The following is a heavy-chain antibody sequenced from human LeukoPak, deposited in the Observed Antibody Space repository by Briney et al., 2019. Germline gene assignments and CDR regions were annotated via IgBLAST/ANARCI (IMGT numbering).Heavy chain of an antibody. D-gene: IGHD2-21*01. Sequence: GRSLRLSCAASGFTFSTYGMHWVRQAPGKGLEWVAVISYDGSNEYYADSVKGRFTISRDNSKNTLYLQMSSLRAEDTAVYYCAKDFNRGLPDYWGQGTLVTVPS. CDR1: GFTFSTYG. CDR2: ISYDGSNE. J-gene: IGHJ4*02. V-gene: IGHV3-30*18. CDR3: AKDFNRGLPDY.